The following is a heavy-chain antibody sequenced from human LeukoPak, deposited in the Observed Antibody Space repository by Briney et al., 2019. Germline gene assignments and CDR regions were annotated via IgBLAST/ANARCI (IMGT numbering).Heavy chain of an antibody. CDR1: GFTVSSNS. V-gene: IGHV3-23*01. CDR3: AKDGIERVIMYYVDY. Sequence: GGSLRLSCTVSGFTVSSNSMSWVRQAPGKGLEWVSAISGSGGSRDYADSVKGRLTISRDNSKNTLYLQMNSLRAEDTAVYYCAKDGIERVIMYYVDYWGQGTLVTVSS. D-gene: IGHD3-10*01. CDR2: ISGSGGSR. J-gene: IGHJ4*02.